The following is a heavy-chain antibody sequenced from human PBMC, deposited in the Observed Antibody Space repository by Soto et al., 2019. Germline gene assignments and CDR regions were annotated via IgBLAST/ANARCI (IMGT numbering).Heavy chain of an antibody. D-gene: IGHD1-1*01. CDR3: ARGGLEPLYFDY. Sequence: SETLSLTCAVSSFSISSGYYWGWVRQPPGKGLEWIGSIYHSGTTNYSPSLKSRVTISIDTSKNQFSLTLRSVTAADAAVYYCARGGLEPLYFDYWGQGTLVTVSS. J-gene: IGHJ4*02. CDR1: SFSISSGYY. CDR2: IYHSGTT. V-gene: IGHV4-38-2*01.